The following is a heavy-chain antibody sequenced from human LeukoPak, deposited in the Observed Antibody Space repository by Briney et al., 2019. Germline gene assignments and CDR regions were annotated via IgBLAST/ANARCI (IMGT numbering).Heavy chain of an antibody. D-gene: IGHD2-2*01. CDR3: ARGWGIPAPISWFDP. J-gene: IGHJ5*02. CDR1: GGSFSSNI. CDR2: VVPIFGKT. V-gene: IGHV1-69*05. Sequence: ASVKVSCKASGGSFSSNIIGWVRQAPGQGLEWMGGVVPIFGKTKYAQKFQGRVTITTDEFSSTAYMELSSLRPDDTAIYYCARGWGIPAPISWFDPWGQGTLVTVSS.